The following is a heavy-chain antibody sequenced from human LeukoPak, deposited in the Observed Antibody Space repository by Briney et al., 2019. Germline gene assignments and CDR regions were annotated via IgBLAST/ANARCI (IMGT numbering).Heavy chain of an antibody. V-gene: IGHV3-23*01. CDR3: ARDRNTDFWSGYYTNYFDY. CDR2: ISGSGGST. CDR1: GFTFSSYA. J-gene: IGHJ4*02. D-gene: IGHD3-3*01. Sequence: RGSLRLSCAASGFTFSSYAMSWVRQAPGKGLEWVSAISGSGGSTYYADSVKGRFTISRDNSKNTLYLQMNSLRAEDTAVYYCARDRNTDFWSGYYTNYFDYWGQGTLVTVSS.